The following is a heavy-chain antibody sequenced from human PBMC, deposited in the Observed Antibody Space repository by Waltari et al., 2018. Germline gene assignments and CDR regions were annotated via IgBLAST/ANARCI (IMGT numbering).Heavy chain of an antibody. CDR1: AYSFSSYS. Sequence: QVKLEQSGAEVKKPGASVKLSCKAPAYSFSSYSLHWVRQAPGQGFEWMGVINPSGGATDYAQKFQARVTMTRDTSTSTVYMELSGLTSEDTAVYYCARGTPTPGDLLYWGQGSPVTVSA. CDR2: INPSGGAT. CDR3: ARGTPTPGDLLY. D-gene: IGHD4-17*01. J-gene: IGHJ4*02. V-gene: IGHV1-46*01.